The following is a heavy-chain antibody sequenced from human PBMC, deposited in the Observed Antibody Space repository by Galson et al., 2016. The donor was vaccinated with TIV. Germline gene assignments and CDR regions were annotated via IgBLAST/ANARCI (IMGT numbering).Heavy chain of an antibody. J-gene: IGHJ4*02. CDR1: GGTFSSYA. V-gene: IGHV1-69*04. D-gene: IGHD5-12*01. CDR2: IIPILGMT. CDR3: ARSPHSAYGTFSDY. Sequence: SVKVSCKASGGTFSSYALSWVRQASGQGLKWMGRIIPILGMTNYAQRFQGRVTITADRSATTAYMELNSLRSEDTAVYYCARSPHSAYGTFSDYWGQGTLVTVSS.